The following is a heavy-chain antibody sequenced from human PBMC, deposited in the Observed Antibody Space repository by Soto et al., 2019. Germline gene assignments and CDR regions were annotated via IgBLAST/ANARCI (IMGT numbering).Heavy chain of an antibody. J-gene: IGHJ4*02. D-gene: IGHD4-17*01. CDR1: SGSISLYY. CDR3: ARRYGASFDY. V-gene: IGHV4-59*01. CDR2: IYYSGST. Sequence: PSETLSLTCTVSSGSISLYYWTWIRQPPGKGLEWIGYIYYSGSTNYNPSLKSRVTISVDTSKNQFSLKLSSVTAADTAVYYCARRYGASFDYWGQGTLVTVSS.